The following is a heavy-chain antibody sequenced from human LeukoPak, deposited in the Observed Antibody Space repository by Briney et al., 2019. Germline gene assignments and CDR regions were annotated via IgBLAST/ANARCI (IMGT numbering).Heavy chain of an antibody. D-gene: IGHD5-12*01. CDR1: GFTFSSYS. CDR3: ARVSGYSGFDYSPLDY. CDR2: ISSSSSYI. Sequence: GGSLRLSCAASGFTFSSYSMNWVRQAPGKGLEWVSSISSSSSYIYYADSVKGRFTISRDNAKNSLYLQMNSLRAEDTAVYYCARVSGYSGFDYSPLDYWGHGTLVTVSS. J-gene: IGHJ4*01. V-gene: IGHV3-21*01.